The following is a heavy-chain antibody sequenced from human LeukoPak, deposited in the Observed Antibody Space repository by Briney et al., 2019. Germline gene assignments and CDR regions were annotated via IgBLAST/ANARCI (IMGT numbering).Heavy chain of an antibody. D-gene: IGHD1-26*01. V-gene: IGHV3-66*02. CDR2: IYSVGST. J-gene: IGHJ4*02. CDR1: GFTVSSNY. Sequence: PGGSLRLSCAASGFTVSSNYMSWVCQAPGKGLEWVSVIYSVGSTYYADSMKGRFTISRDNSKNTLYLQMNSLRAEDTAVYYCARDRGGSYNFDYWGQGTLVTVSS. CDR3: ARDRGGSYNFDY.